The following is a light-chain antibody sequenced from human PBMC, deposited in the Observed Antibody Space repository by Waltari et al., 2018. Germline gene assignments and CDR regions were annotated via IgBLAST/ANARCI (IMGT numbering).Light chain of an antibody. V-gene: IGLV1-36*01. CDR1: SSHIGNNA. Sequence: QSVLTQPPSVSEAPRQRVTISCSGSSSHIGNNAVTWYQQLPGKAPKLLIYYDDLLPSGVSDRFSGSKSGTSASLAISGLQSEDEADYYCAAWDDSLNGYVFGTGTKVTVL. J-gene: IGLJ1*01. CDR3: AAWDDSLNGYV. CDR2: YDD.